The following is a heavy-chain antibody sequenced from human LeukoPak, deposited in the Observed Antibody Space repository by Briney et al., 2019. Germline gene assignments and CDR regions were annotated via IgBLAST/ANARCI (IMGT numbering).Heavy chain of an antibody. CDR2: ISSSSSTI. D-gene: IGHD5-18*01. V-gene: IGHV3-48*01. J-gene: IGHJ4*02. CDR3: ARDSLRGYSYGYTGDY. Sequence: PGGSLRLSCAASGFTFSSYSMNWVRQAPGKGLEWVSYISSSSSTIYYADSVKGRFTISRDNAKNSLYLQMNSLRAEDTAVYYCARDSLRGYSYGYTGDYWGQGTLVTVSS. CDR1: GFTFSSYS.